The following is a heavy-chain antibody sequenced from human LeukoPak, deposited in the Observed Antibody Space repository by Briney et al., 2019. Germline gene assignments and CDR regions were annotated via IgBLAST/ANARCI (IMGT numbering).Heavy chain of an antibody. CDR2: IYYSGST. CDR3: ARGDDYGDYEGELEFDY. J-gene: IGHJ4*02. V-gene: IGHV4-59*01. D-gene: IGHD4-17*01. CDR1: GGSISSYY. Sequence: SETLSLTCTVSGGSISSYYWSWIRQPPGKGLEWIGYIYYSGSTNYNPSLKSRVTISVDTSKNQFSLKLRSVTAADTAVYYCARGDDYGDYEGELEFDYWGQGTLVTVSS.